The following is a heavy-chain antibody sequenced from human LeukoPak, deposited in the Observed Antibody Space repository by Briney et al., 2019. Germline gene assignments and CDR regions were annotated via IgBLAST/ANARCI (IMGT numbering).Heavy chain of an antibody. Sequence: GGSLRLSCAASGFTFSSYAMHWVRQAPGKGLEYVSAVSSNGGSTYYANSVKGRFTISRDNSKNTLYLQMGSLRAEDMAVYYCARDVGPFDYWGQGTLVTVSS. V-gene: IGHV3-64*01. CDR3: ARDVGPFDY. CDR1: GFTFSSYA. CDR2: VSSNGGST. J-gene: IGHJ4*02. D-gene: IGHD1-26*01.